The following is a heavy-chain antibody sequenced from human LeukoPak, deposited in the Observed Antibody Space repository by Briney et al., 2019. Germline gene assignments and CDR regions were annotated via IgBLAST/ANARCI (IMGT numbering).Heavy chain of an antibody. CDR2: IIPIFGTA. D-gene: IGHD6-19*01. V-gene: IGHV1-69*01. CDR1: GGTFSSYA. J-gene: IGHJ4*02. Sequence: SVKVSCKASGGTFSSYAISWVRQAPGQGLEWMGGIIPIFGTANYAQKFQGRVTITADESTSTAYMELSSLRSEDTAVYYCATRAGLPNPGIAVAGTLDYWGQGTLVTVSS. CDR3: ATRAGLPNPGIAVAGTLDY.